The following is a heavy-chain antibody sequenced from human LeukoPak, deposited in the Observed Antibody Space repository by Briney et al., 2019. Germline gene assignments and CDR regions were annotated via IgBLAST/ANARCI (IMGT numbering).Heavy chain of an antibody. CDR2: ISSISSYI. V-gene: IGHV3-21*01. CDR3: AREILGGFNPGAY. Sequence: GGSLRLSCAASGFTFISYTMNWVRQAPGKGLEWVSSISSISSYIYYSDSVKGRFTISRDNAKNTLYLQMNSLRAEDTAVYYCAREILGGFNPGAYWGQGTLVTVSS. J-gene: IGHJ4*02. CDR1: GFTFISYT. D-gene: IGHD1-14*01.